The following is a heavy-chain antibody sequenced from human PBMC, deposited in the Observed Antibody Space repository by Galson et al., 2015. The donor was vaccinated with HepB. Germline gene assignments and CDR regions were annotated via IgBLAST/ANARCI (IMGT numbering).Heavy chain of an antibody. CDR2: IWSDGINK. V-gene: IGHV3-33*01. D-gene: IGHD6-19*01. CDR3: ARVIGSGWYVDY. J-gene: IGHJ4*02. CDR1: GFTLSNYG. Sequence: SLRLSCAASGFTLSNYGMQWVRQAPGKGLEWAAIIWSDGINKYYVDSVKGRFTISRDNSKNTLYLQMNSLTAEDTAVYYCARVIGSGWYVDYWGQGTLVTVSS.